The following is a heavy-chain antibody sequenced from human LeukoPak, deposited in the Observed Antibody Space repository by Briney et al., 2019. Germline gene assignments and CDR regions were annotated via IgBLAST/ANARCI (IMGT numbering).Heavy chain of an antibody. CDR2: INAGNGNT. J-gene: IGHJ5*02. Sequence: ASVKVSCKASGYTFTSYAMHWVRQAPGQRLEWMGWINAGNGNTKYSQKFQGRVTITRDTSASTAYMELSSLRSDVTAVYYCARGSYDSGFWFDPWGQGTLVTVSS. V-gene: IGHV1-3*01. D-gene: IGHD6-19*01. CDR3: ARGSYDSGFWFDP. CDR1: GYTFTSYA.